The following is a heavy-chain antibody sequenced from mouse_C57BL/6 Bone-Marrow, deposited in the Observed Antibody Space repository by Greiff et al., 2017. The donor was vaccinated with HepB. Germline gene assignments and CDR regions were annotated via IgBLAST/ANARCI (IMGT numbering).Heavy chain of an antibody. CDR3: ARRYYYGSSTDYYAMDY. CDR2: INPSSGYT. V-gene: IGHV1-4*01. Sequence: QVQLQQSGAELARPGASVKMSCKASGYTFTSYTMHWVKQRPGQGLEWIGYINPSSGYTKYNQKFKDKATLTADKSSSTAYMQLSSLTSEDSAVYYCARRYYYGSSTDYYAMDYWGQGTSVTVSS. CDR1: GYTFTSYT. D-gene: IGHD1-1*01. J-gene: IGHJ4*01.